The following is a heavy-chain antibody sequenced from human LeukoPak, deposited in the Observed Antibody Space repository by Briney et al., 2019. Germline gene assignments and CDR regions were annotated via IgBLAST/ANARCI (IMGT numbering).Heavy chain of an antibody. CDR1: GFTFSSHW. D-gene: IGHD3-22*01. Sequence: PGGSLRLSCAASGFTFSSHWMSWVRQAPGKGLEWVSAISGSGGSTYYADSVKGRFTISRDNSKNTLYLQMNSLRAEDTAVYYCAKDSYYDSSGYLVGWGQGTLVTVSS. CDR2: ISGSGGST. V-gene: IGHV3-23*01. J-gene: IGHJ4*02. CDR3: AKDSYYDSSGYLVG.